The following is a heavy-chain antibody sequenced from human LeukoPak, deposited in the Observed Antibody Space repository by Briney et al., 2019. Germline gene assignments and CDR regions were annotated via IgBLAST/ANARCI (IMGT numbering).Heavy chain of an antibody. CDR1: GFTFSSYA. V-gene: IGHV3-23*01. D-gene: IGHD5-12*01. Sequence: HPGGSLRLSCAASGFTFSSYAMSWVRQAPGKGLEWVSAISGSGGSTYYADSVKGRFTISRDNSRNTLYLQTNSLRAEDTAVYYCAKNYGYSGYDYLDYWGQGTLVTVSS. J-gene: IGHJ4*02. CDR3: AKNYGYSGYDYLDY. CDR2: ISGSGGST.